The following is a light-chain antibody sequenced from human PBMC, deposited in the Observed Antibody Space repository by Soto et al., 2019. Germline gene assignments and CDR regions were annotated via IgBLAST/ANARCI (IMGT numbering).Light chain of an antibody. CDR2: NNN. V-gene: IGLV1-44*01. CDR1: SSNIGSNT. Sequence: QSVLTQPPSASGTPGPRVTISCSGSSSNIGSNTVNWYQQLPGTAPKLLIYNNNQRPSGVPDRFSGSKSGTSASLAISGLQSEDEADYYCAAWDDGLNGVVFGGGTKVTVL. J-gene: IGLJ2*01. CDR3: AAWDDGLNGVV.